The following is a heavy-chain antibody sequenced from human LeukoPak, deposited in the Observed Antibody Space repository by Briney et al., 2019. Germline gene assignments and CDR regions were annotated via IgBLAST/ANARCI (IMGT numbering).Heavy chain of an antibody. J-gene: IGHJ5*02. V-gene: IGHV3-53*01. CDR1: GFTVSSNY. D-gene: IGHD3-16*01. CDR3: ARIRPGWFDP. CDR2: IYSGGST. Sequence: AGGSLRLSCAASGFTVSSNYMSWVRQAPGKGLEWVSVIYSGGSTYYADSVKGRFTISRDNSKNTLYLQMNSLRAEDTAVYYCARIRPGWFDPWGQGTLVTVSS.